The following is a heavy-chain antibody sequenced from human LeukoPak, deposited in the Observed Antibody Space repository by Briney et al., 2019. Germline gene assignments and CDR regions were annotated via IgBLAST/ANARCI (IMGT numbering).Heavy chain of an antibody. CDR2: ISYDGSNK. V-gene: IGHV3-30*18. CDR1: GFTFSSYG. D-gene: IGHD6-13*01. Sequence: PGRSLRLSCAASGFTFSSYGMHWVRQAPGKGLEWVAVISYDGSNKYYADSVKGRFTISRDNSKNTLYLQMNSLRAEDTAVYYCAKDLSAAAPYYYYYGTDVWGQGTTVTVSS. J-gene: IGHJ6*02. CDR3: AKDLSAAAPYYYYYGTDV.